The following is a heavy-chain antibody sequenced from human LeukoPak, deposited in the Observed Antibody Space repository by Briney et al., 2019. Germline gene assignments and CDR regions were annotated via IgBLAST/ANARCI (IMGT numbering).Heavy chain of an antibody. CDR3: ARGYSARYYYDSSGRRYYFDY. J-gene: IGHJ4*02. CDR2: INHSGST. V-gene: IGHV4-34*01. Sequence: PSETLSLTCAVYGGSFSGYYWSWIRQPPGKGLEWIGEINHSGSTNYNPSLKSRVTISVDTSKNQFSLKLSPVTAADTAVYYCARGYSARYYYDSSGRRYYFDYWGQGTLVTVSS. D-gene: IGHD3-22*01. CDR1: GGSFSGYY.